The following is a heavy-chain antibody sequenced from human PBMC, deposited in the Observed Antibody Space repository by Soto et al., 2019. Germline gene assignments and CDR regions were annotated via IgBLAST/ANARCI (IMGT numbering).Heavy chain of an antibody. D-gene: IGHD3-10*01. CDR3: ARDHRSLGDYYGIDV. Sequence: PSETLSLTCSVSGDSISSSGFFWGWIRQRPGKALEWIGYIHYTGSTSYNPSLKSRLAISLDASKNQFSLSLSSVTSADTAVYYCARDHRSLGDYYGIDVWGQGTTVTVSS. CDR2: IHYTGST. V-gene: IGHV4-31*03. CDR1: GDSISSSGFF. J-gene: IGHJ6*02.